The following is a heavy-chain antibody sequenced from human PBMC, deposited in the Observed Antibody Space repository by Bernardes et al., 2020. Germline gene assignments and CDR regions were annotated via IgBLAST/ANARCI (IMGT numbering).Heavy chain of an antibody. CDR3: ARDPNRDVDV. J-gene: IGHJ6*04. CDR1: GFTFRRYW. V-gene: IGHV3-7*04. Sequence: GGSLRLSCAASGFTFRRYWMSWVRQAPGRRLEWVANIKEDGSDKYYVDSVRGRFTISRDNANNWLYLQMSGLRAEDTAVYFCARDPNRDVDVWGKGTTVTVSS. CDR2: IKEDGSDK.